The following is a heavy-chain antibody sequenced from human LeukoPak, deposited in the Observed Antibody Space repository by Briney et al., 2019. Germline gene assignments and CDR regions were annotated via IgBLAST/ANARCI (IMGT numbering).Heavy chain of an antibody. CDR2: ITPIVGTA. D-gene: IGHD2-2*01. J-gene: IGHJ5*02. V-gene: IGHV1-69*04. CDR3: ARDGAGGYCSSTRCYVFDP. Sequence: SVKVSCKASGGTFSSYAISWVRQAPGQGLEWMGRITPIVGTANYAQKFQGRVTITADKSTNTAYMELSSLRSEDTAVYYCARDGAGGYCSSTRCYVFDPWGQGTLVTVSS. CDR1: GGTFSSYA.